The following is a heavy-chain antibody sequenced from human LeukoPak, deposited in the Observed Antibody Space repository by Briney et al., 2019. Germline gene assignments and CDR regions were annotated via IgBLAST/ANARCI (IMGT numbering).Heavy chain of an antibody. J-gene: IGHJ4*02. CDR2: ITSRGEST. Sequence: GGSLRLSCAASGFTFSIYAMSWVRQAPGKGLQWVSSITSRGESTWYVDSVKGRFTITRDNSENTLYLQMHSLRAEDTAVYYCARDRPNYYGSDGHYYRRDGDYWGRGTLVSVSA. V-gene: IGHV3-23*01. CDR1: GFTFSIYA. CDR3: ARDRPNYYGSDGHYYRRDGDY. D-gene: IGHD3-22*01.